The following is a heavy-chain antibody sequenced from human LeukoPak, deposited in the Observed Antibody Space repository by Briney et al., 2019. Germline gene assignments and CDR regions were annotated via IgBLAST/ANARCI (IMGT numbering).Heavy chain of an antibody. CDR3: ARRLINCIIANCYVDY. D-gene: IGHD3-3*02. J-gene: IGHJ4*02. CDR1: VYTFTNYY. Sequence: ASVKVSCKASVYTFTNYYIHWVRQAPGQGLEWMGWINPNSGDTSYAREFQDRVTMTRDTSLNTAYMELSRLRSDDTAVYFCARRLINCIIANCYVDYWGQGTLVTVSS. V-gene: IGHV1-2*02. CDR2: INPNSGDT.